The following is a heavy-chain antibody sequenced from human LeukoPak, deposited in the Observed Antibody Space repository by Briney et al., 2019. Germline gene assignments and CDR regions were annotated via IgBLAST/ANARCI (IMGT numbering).Heavy chain of an antibody. J-gene: IGHJ4*02. V-gene: IGHV3-21*01. CDR3: ARGLACSSTSCYFFDY. Sequence: GGSLRLSCAASGFTFSSYSMNWVRQAPGKGLEWVSSISSSSSYIYYADSVKGRFTISRDNAKNSLYLQMNSLRAEDTAVYYCARGLACSSTSCYFFDYWGQGTLVTVSS. CDR2: ISSSSSYI. D-gene: IGHD2-2*01. CDR1: GFTFSSYS.